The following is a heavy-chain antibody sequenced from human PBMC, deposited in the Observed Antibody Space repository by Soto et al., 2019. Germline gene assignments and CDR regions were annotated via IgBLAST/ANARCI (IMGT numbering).Heavy chain of an antibody. D-gene: IGHD3-22*01. V-gene: IGHV3-23*01. Sequence: EVQLLESGGGLVQHGGSLRLSCAASGFTFSSYAMSWVRQAPGKGLEWVSAISGSGGSTYYADSVKGRFTISRDNSKNTLYLQMNSLRAEDTAVYYCAKDYYDSSGYYSELVYWGQGTLVTVSS. CDR2: ISGSGGST. CDR1: GFTFSSYA. J-gene: IGHJ4*02. CDR3: AKDYYDSSGYYSELVY.